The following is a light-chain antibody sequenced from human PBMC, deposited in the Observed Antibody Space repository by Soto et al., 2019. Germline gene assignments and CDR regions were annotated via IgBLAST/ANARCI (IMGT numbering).Light chain of an antibody. CDR1: NIGSKN. Sequence: SYELTQPLSVSVALGQTARITCGGNNIGSKNVHWYQQKPGQAPVLVIYRDSNRPSGIPERFSGSNSGNTATLTISRAQAGDKADYYCQVWDSSTAVFGGGTKLTVL. CDR3: QVWDSSTAV. V-gene: IGLV3-9*01. J-gene: IGLJ3*02. CDR2: RDS.